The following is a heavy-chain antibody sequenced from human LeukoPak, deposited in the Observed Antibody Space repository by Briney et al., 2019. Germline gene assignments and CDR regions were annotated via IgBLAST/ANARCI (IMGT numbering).Heavy chain of an antibody. Sequence: GGSLRLSCAASGFTFSSYAMHWVRQAPGKGLEWVAVISYDGSNKYYADSVKGRFTISRDNAENSLYLQMSSLRAEDTAVYYCARDYGDYSIVGEGFDYWGQGTLVTVSS. CDR1: GFTFSSYA. CDR2: ISYDGSNK. CDR3: ARDYGDYSIVGEGFDY. J-gene: IGHJ4*02. D-gene: IGHD4-17*01. V-gene: IGHV3-30*04.